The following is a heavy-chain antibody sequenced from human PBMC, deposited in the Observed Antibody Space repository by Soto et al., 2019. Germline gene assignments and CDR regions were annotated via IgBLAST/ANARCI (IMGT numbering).Heavy chain of an antibody. Sequence: TLSLTCTVSGGAISSGGYYWSWIRQHPGKGLEWIGYIYYSGSTYYNPSLKSRVTISVDTSKNQFSLKLSSVTAADTAVYYCARGEMVYVRRSSCFDYWGQGPMVTVSS. V-gene: IGHV4-31*03. CDR1: GGAISSGGYY. CDR2: IYYSGST. J-gene: IGHJ4*02. CDR3: ARGEMVYVRRSSCFDY. D-gene: IGHD2-8*01.